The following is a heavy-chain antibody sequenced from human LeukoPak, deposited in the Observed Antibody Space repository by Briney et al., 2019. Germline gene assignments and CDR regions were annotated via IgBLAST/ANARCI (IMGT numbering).Heavy chain of an antibody. CDR1: GFTFSSYS. D-gene: IGHD3-22*01. V-gene: IGHV3-21*01. CDR2: ISSSSSYI. J-gene: IGHJ4*02. CDR3: ARHVVAVGFDY. Sequence: PGGSLRLSCAASGFTFSSYSMNWVRQAPGKGLEWVSSISSSSSYIYYADLVMGRFTISRDNANNSLYLQMNSLRAEDTAVYYCARHVVAVGFDYWGQGTLVTVSS.